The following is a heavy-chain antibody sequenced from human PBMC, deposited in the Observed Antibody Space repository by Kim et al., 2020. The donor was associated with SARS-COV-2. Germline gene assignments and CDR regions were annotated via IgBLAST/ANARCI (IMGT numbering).Heavy chain of an antibody. V-gene: IGHV5-51*01. D-gene: IGHD3-22*01. CDR2: IYPGDSDT. Sequence: GESLKISCKGSGYSFTSYWIGWVRQMPGKGLEWMGIIYPGDSDTRYSPSFQGQVTISADKSISTAYLQWSSLKASDTAMYYCARHFEGYRDSSGYYPDYWGQGTLVTVSS. J-gene: IGHJ4*02. CDR1: GYSFTSYW. CDR3: ARHFEGYRDSSGYYPDY.